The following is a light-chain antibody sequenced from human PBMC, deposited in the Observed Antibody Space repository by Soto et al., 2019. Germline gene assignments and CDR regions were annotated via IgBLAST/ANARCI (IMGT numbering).Light chain of an antibody. J-gene: IGKJ5*01. Sequence: EIIMTQPPATLSVSPGEGATLSCRASQGIGSTLAWYQHKPGQTPRLLIYGASTRATGIPARFSGSGSGTEFTLTISSLQSEDFAVYYCQHRSIWPVSFGQGTRLEI. CDR3: QHRSIWPVS. V-gene: IGKV3-15*01. CDR1: QGIGST. CDR2: GAS.